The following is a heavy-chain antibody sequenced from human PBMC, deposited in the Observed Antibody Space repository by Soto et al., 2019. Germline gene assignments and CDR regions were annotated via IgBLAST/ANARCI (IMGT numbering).Heavy chain of an antibody. V-gene: IGHV3-30*18. CDR1: GFTFSSYG. Sequence: GGSLRLSRAASGFTFSSYGMHWVRQAPGKGLEWVAVISYDGSNKYYADSVKGRFTISRDNSKNTLYLQMNSLRAEDTAVYYCAKVGGSNWFDPWGREPWSPSPQ. CDR3: AKVGGSNWFDP. J-gene: IGHJ5*02. D-gene: IGHD1-26*01. CDR2: ISYDGSNK.